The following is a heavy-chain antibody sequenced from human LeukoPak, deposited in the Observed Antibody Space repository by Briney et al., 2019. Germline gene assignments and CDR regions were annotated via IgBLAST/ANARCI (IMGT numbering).Heavy chain of an antibody. D-gene: IGHD3-3*01. CDR1: GGSFSGYY. Sequence: SETLSLTCAVYGGSFSGYYWSWIRQPPGKGLEWIGEINHSGSTNYNPSLKSRVTISVDTSKNQFSLKLSSVTAADTAVYYCARVSDFGVVTNYFDYWGQGTLVTVSS. CDR3: ARVSDFGVVTNYFDY. CDR2: INHSGST. J-gene: IGHJ4*02. V-gene: IGHV4-34*01.